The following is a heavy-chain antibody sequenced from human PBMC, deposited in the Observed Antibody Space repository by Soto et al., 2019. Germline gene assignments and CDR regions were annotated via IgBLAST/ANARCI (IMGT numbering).Heavy chain of an antibody. J-gene: IGHJ6*02. CDR1: GYSFTSYW. Sequence: EPMKLSCQGAGYSFTSYWIGWVGQMPGKGLEWMGIIYPGDSDIRYSPSFEGQVTISADKSISTAYLQWSSLRASDTAMYYCARHGGRRPQLFYYYGMDVWGQGTTVTVS. CDR2: IYPGDSDI. V-gene: IGHV5-51*01. CDR3: ARHGGRRPQLFYYYGMDV. D-gene: IGHD3-16*01.